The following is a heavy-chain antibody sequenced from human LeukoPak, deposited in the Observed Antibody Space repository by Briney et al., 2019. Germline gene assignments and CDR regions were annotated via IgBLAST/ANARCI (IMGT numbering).Heavy chain of an antibody. CDR3: APPPGVAVAGFSDC. V-gene: IGHV3-11*01. D-gene: IGHD6-19*01. J-gene: IGHJ4*02. CDR1: GFTFSAYY. Sequence: GGSLRLSCAASGFTFSAYYMSWIRQAPGKGLEWISYISDSGSDEYYADSVKGRFTISRDNAKNSLSLQMNSLTADDMAVYYCAPPPGVAVAGFSDCWGQGTLVIVSS. CDR2: ISDSGSDE.